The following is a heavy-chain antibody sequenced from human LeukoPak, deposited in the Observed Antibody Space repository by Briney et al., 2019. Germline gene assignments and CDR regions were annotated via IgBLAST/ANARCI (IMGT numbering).Heavy chain of an antibody. D-gene: IGHD5-24*01. CDR2: IYYSGCT. CDR1: GGSISSSSYY. V-gene: IGHV4-39*01. J-gene: IGHJ3*02. Sequence: SETLSLTCTVSGGSISSSSYYWGWIRQPPGKGLEWIGSIYYSGCTYYNPSLKSRVTISVDTSKNQFSLKLSSVTAADTAVYYCARQSRRDPDAFDIWGQGTMVTVSS. CDR3: ARQSRRDPDAFDI.